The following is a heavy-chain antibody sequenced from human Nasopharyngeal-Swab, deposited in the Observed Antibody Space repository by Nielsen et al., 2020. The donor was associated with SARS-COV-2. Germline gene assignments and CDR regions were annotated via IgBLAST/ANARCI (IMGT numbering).Heavy chain of an antibody. CDR3: ARVGDTAMVVNWYFDL. Sequence: GESLKISCAASGFTFSSYGMSWVRQAPGKGLEWVSGINWNGGSTGYADSVKGRFTISRDNAKNSLYLQMNSLRAEDTALYHCARVGDTAMVVNWYFDLWGRGTLVTVSS. CDR1: GFTFSSYG. J-gene: IGHJ2*01. D-gene: IGHD5-18*01. CDR2: INWNGGST. V-gene: IGHV3-20*01.